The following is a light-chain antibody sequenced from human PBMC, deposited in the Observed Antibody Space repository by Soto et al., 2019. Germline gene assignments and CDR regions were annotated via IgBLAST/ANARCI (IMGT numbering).Light chain of an antibody. CDR1: QSVSSTY. V-gene: IGKV3-20*01. Sequence: EIVLTQSPGTLSLSPGERATLSCRASQSVSSTYLAWYQQKPGQAPSLLIYGASRRATGIPDRFSGSRSGTDFTLTISCLQSEDFATYYCQQYYSYPHTFGQGTKVEIK. J-gene: IGKJ1*01. CDR2: GAS. CDR3: QQYYSYPHT.